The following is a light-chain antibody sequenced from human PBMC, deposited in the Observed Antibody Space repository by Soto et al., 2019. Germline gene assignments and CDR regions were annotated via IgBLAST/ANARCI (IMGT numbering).Light chain of an antibody. Sequence: PSTLSASVGDRVTITCRASQSISSWLAWYQQKPGKAPKLLIYKASSLESGVPSRFSGSGSGTEFTLTISSLQPDDFATYYCQQYNSYSWTFGQGTKVDIK. J-gene: IGKJ1*01. V-gene: IGKV1-5*03. CDR1: QSISSW. CDR3: QQYNSYSWT. CDR2: KAS.